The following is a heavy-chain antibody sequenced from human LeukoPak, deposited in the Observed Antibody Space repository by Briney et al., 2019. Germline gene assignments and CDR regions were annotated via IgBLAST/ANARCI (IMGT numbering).Heavy chain of an antibody. J-gene: IGHJ4*02. CDR1: GGTFSSYA. D-gene: IGHD3-3*01. Sequence: SVKVSCKASGGTFSSYAISWVRQAPGQGLEWMGGIIPIFGTANYAQKFQGRVTITAAESTSTAYMELSSLRSEDTAVYYCARVGDFWSGYYRPFDYWGQGTLVTVSS. CDR2: IIPIFGTA. CDR3: ARVGDFWSGYYRPFDY. V-gene: IGHV1-69*13.